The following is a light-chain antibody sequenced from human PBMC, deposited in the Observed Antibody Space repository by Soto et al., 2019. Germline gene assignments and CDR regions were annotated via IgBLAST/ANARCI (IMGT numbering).Light chain of an antibody. J-gene: IGLJ1*01. V-gene: IGLV2-8*01. Sequence: QSVLTEPPSASGSTGQAVTISCTGTSSDFGGYNRVSWYQQHPGKVPKLIIYETYKRPSGVPDRFSGSQSGDTASLTVSGLQAEDEADYFCCSYAGSNIYFRFGTGTRVTVL. CDR3: CSYAGSNIYFR. CDR1: SSDFGGYNR. CDR2: ETY.